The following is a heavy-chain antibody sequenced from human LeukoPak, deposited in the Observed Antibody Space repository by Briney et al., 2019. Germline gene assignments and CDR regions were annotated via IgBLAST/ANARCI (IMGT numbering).Heavy chain of an antibody. CDR1: GGSISSYY. V-gene: IGHV4-59*08. CDR3: AFENSGSYTLDY. D-gene: IGHD1-26*01. Sequence: PSETLSLTCTVSGGSISSYYWSWIRQPPGKGLEWIGYIYYSGSTNYNPSLKSRVTISVDTSKNQFSLKLSTVTAADTAVYYCAFENSGSYTLDYWGQGTLVTVSS. CDR2: IYYSGST. J-gene: IGHJ4*02.